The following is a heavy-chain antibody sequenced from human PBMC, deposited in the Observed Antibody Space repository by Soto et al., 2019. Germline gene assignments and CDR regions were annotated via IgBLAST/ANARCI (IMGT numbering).Heavy chain of an antibody. J-gene: IGHJ6*02. CDR1: GYTFHSYG. Sequence: QVQLVQSGAEVKKPGASVKVSCKASGYTFHSYGVTWVRQAPGQGLEWMGWISVRNGNTNYAQKLQGRVTMTTDTSKTTAYMELRSLRSDDTAVYYCAREVGFYYGSGSYYGMDVWGQGTTVTVSS. D-gene: IGHD3-10*01. V-gene: IGHV1-18*01. CDR2: ISVRNGNT. CDR3: AREVGFYYGSGSYYGMDV.